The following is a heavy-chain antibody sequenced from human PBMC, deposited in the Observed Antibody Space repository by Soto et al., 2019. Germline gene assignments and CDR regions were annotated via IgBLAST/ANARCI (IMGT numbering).Heavy chain of an antibody. Sequence: EVQVLESGGGLVQPGGSLRLSCVVSVFPFGANAMSWVRQAPGKGLEWVSGLSNTGRRTSYADSVTGRFNISRDNSENTVYLQMNSLRVEDTAVYYCATEMGATQGPFDNWGQGTLVTVSS. V-gene: IGHV3-23*01. CDR3: ATEMGATQGPFDN. CDR1: VFPFGANA. D-gene: IGHD1-26*01. CDR2: LSNTGRRT. J-gene: IGHJ4*02.